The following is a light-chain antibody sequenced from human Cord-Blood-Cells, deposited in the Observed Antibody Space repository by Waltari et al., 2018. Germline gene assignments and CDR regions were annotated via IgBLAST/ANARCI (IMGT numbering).Light chain of an antibody. V-gene: IGLV1-44*01. CDR2: SNN. Sequence: QSVLTQPPSASGTPGQRVTISCSGSSSNIGSNTVNWYQQLKGTAPKLLIYSNNQRPSGVPDRFSASKSGTSASLAISGLQSEDEADYYCAAWDDSLNGPVFGGGTKLTVL. J-gene: IGLJ2*01. CDR1: SSNIGSNT. CDR3: AAWDDSLNGPV.